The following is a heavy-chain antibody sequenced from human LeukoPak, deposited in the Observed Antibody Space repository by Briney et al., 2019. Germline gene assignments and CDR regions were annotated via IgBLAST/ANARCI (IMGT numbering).Heavy chain of an antibody. Sequence: GGSLRLSCAASGFSFSGSAMHWVRQASGKGLEWVGRIRSKANSYATAYAASVKGRFTISRDDSKNTADVQMNSLKTEDTAVYYCTKLEMASRLGYWGQGTLVTVSS. V-gene: IGHV3-73*01. J-gene: IGHJ4*02. D-gene: IGHD5-24*01. CDR3: TKLEMASRLGY. CDR1: GFSFSGSA. CDR2: IRSKANSYAT.